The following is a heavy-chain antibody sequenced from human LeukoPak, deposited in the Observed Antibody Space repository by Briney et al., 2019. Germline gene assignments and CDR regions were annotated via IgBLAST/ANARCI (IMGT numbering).Heavy chain of an antibody. V-gene: IGHV4-61*02. J-gene: IGHJ5*02. D-gene: IGHD2-2*01. CDR2: IYTSGST. CDR3: ARGRGYSSSTSCYSFSWFDP. Sequence: SQTLSLTCTVSGGSISSGSYYWSWIRQPAGKGLEWIGRIYTSGSTNYNPSLKSRVTISVDTSKNQFSLKLSSVTAADTAVYYCARGRGYSSSTSCYSFSWFDPWGQGTLVTVSS. CDR1: GGSISSGSYY.